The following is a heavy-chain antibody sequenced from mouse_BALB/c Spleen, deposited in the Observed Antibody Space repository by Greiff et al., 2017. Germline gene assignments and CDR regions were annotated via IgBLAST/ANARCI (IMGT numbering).Heavy chain of an antibody. V-gene: IGHV1-69*02. CDR2: IDPSDSET. D-gene: IGHD2-4*01. CDR3: ARGTMITTTDY. J-gene: IGHJ2*01. Sequence: QVQLKQPGAELVKPGAPVKLSCKASGYTFTSYWMNWVKQRPGRGLEWIGRIDPSDSETHYNQKFKDKATLTVDKSSSTAYIQLSSLTSEDSAVYYCARGTMITTTDYWGQVTTLTVSS. CDR1: GYTFTSYW.